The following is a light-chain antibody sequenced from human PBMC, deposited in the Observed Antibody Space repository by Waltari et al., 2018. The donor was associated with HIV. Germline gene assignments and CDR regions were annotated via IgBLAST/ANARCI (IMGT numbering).Light chain of an antibody. V-gene: IGLV3-19*01. CDR3: NSRDSSGNHLAWV. CDR1: SLRSYY. J-gene: IGLJ3*02. CDR2: GKH. Sequence: SSELTQDPAVSVALGQTVRITCQGDSLRSYYASWYQQKPGQAPVLVIYGKHNRPSGIPDRFSGSSSGNTASLTITGAQAEDEADYYCNSRDSSGNHLAWVFGGGTKLTVL.